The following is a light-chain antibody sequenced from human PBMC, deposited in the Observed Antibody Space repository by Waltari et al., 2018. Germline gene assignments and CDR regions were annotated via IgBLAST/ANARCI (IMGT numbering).Light chain of an antibody. J-gene: IGKJ4*01. CDR3: QQCNDYPLT. Sequence: DIQMTQSPSTMSTSVGDRVTIPCRATQSISNRWAWYQQKPGKAPKLLIYEASSLESGVPSRFSGSGSGTEFTLTISSLQPDDFATYYCQQCNDYPLTFGGGTKVEIK. V-gene: IGKV1-5*03. CDR2: EAS. CDR1: QSISNR.